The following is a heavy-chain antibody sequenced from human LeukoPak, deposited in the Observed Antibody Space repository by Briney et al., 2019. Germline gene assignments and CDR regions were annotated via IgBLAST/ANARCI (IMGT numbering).Heavy chain of an antibody. CDR2: IIPIFGAA. D-gene: IGHD2-21*02. J-gene: IGHJ4*02. Sequence: SVKVSCKASGGTFSNYAISWVRQAPGQGLEWMGGIIPIFGAANYAQKFQGKVTITADESTSTAYMELSGLRSEDTAVYYCARGWLAETTVVTPYNYWGQGTLVTVSS. CDR3: ARGWLAETTVVTPYNY. V-gene: IGHV1-69*13. CDR1: GGTFSNYA.